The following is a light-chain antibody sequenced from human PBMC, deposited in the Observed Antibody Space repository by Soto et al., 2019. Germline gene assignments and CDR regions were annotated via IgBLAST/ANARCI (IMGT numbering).Light chain of an antibody. CDR3: QQYNNWPPWT. Sequence: ILMTQSPATLSVSPGERATLSCRASQSVSNNLAWYQQKPGQAPRLLIYDASTRATGIPARFSGSGSGTEVTLTISGLQSEDFAVYSCQQYNNWPPWTFGQGTKVEIK. V-gene: IGKV3-15*01. CDR1: QSVSNN. J-gene: IGKJ1*01. CDR2: DAS.